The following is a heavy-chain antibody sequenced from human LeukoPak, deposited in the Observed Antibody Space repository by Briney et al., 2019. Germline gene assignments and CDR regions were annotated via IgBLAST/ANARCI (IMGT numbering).Heavy chain of an antibody. CDR3: ARHGVATAMQDPFDI. CDR1: GYTFPDYW. V-gene: IGHV5-51*01. CDR2: IYPGDSDS. D-gene: IGHD2-21*02. Sequence: GESLKISCKGSGYTFPDYWIGWVRQMPGKGLEWMGIIYPGDSDSRYSPSFQGQVTFSVDKSINTAYLQWSSLQPSDTAVYYCARHGVATAMQDPFDIWGQGTMVIVSS. J-gene: IGHJ3*02.